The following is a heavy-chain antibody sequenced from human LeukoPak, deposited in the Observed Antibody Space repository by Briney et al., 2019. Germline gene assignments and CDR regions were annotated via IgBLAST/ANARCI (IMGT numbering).Heavy chain of an antibody. J-gene: IGHJ5*02. CDR1: GYTFTGYY. CDR2: INPNSGGT. D-gene: IGHD1-14*01. CDR3: ARDTSSQPKSANWFDP. V-gene: IGHV1-2*02. Sequence: GASVKVSCKASGYTFTGYYMHWVRQAPGQGLEWMGWINPNSGGTNYVQKFQGRVTMTRDTSISTAYMELSRLRSDDTAVYYCARDTSSQPKSANWFDPWGQGTLVTVSS.